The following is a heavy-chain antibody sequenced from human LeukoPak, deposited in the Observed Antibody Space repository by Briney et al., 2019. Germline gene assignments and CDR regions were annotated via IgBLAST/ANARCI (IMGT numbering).Heavy chain of an antibody. Sequence: GGSLRLSCAASGFTFSMYWMSWVRQAPGKGLEWVSTISGSGGSTYYADSVKGRFTISRDNSKNTLYLQMNSLRAEDTAVYYCAKAGDIVVVPAARPLDYWGQGTLVTVSS. CDR3: AKAGDIVVVPAARPLDY. D-gene: IGHD2-2*01. CDR2: ISGSGGST. J-gene: IGHJ4*02. CDR1: GFTFSMYW. V-gene: IGHV3-23*01.